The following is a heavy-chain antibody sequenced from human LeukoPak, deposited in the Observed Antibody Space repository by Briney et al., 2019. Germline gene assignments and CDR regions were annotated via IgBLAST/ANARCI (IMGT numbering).Heavy chain of an antibody. CDR2: IYYSGST. J-gene: IGHJ3*02. D-gene: IGHD3-16*01. V-gene: IGHV4-39*01. Sequence: PSETLSLTCAVSGGSISSTHWWSWVRQPPGKGLEWIGSIYYSGSTYYNPSLKSRVTISVDTSKNHFSLNLSSVTAADTAVYYCARHLRGTYDFDIWGQGTMVTVSS. CDR3: ARHLRGTYDFDI. CDR1: GGSISSTHW.